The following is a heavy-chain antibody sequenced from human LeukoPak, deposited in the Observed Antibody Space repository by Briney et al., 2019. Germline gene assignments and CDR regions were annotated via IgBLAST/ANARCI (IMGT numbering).Heavy chain of an antibody. CDR2: TYYRSTWYN. J-gene: IGHJ5*02. CDR3: ARRLTQYDCFDP. Sequence: SQTLSLTCAISGDSVSSNSVTWNWIRQSPSRGLEWLGRTYYRSTWYNDYAVSVRGRLTVNPDTSKNQFSLHLNSVTPEDTAVYYCARRLTQYDCFDPWGQGILVTVSS. CDR1: GDSVSSNSVT. D-gene: IGHD2-2*01. V-gene: IGHV6-1*01.